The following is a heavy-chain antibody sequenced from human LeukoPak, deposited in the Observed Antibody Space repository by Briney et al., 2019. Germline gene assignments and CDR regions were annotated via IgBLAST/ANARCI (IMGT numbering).Heavy chain of an antibody. CDR1: GYSISSGYY. D-gene: IGHD1-26*01. V-gene: IGHV4-38-2*02. J-gene: IGHJ4*02. CDR2: IYHSGST. CDR3: ARVRSGWELLDY. Sequence: SETLSLTCTVSGYSISSGYYWGWIRQPPGKGLEWIGGIYHSGSTYYNPSLKSRVTVSVDTSKNQFSLKLSSVTAADTAVYYCARVRSGWELLDYWGQGTLVTVSS.